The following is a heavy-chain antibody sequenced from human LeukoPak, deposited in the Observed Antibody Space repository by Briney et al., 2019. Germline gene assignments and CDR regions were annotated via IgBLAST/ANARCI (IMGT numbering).Heavy chain of an antibody. CDR3: ARTYYDILTGYFFDY. V-gene: IGHV4-34*01. CDR2: INHSGST. D-gene: IGHD3-9*01. J-gene: IGHJ4*02. Sequence: SETLSLTCAVYGGSFSDYYWSWIRQPPGKGLEWIGEINHSGSTNYNPSLKSRVTISVDTSKNQFSLKLSSVTAADTAVYYCARTYYDILTGYFFDYWGQGTLVTVSS. CDR1: GGSFSDYY.